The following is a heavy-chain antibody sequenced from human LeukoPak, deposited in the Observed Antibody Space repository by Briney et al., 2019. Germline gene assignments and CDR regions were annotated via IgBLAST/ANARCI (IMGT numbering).Heavy chain of an antibody. Sequence: SETLSLTCTVSGDSISSGDYYWSWIRQPAGKGLEWIGRISSSGSTNYNPSLKSRVTISVDTSKNQFSLKLSSVPAADTAVYFCARGPYSYDSSGAFDIWGQGTMVTVSS. J-gene: IGHJ3*02. CDR2: ISSSGST. V-gene: IGHV4-61*02. CDR3: ARGPYSYDSSGAFDI. CDR1: GDSISSGDYY. D-gene: IGHD3-22*01.